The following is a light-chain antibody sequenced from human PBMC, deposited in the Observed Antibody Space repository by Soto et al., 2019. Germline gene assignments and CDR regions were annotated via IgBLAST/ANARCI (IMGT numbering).Light chain of an antibody. CDR3: LQDYGSPQT. J-gene: IGKJ1*01. V-gene: IGKV1-12*01. CDR1: QDISSR. Sequence: DIEMTQSPSSVSATVGDRVTITCRASQDISSRLAWFQQKPGKAPKHLIHPASNLASGIPDTFSGSGSGTEFTLTISDLEPEDSGTYHCLQDYGSPQTFGQGTKVDIK. CDR2: PAS.